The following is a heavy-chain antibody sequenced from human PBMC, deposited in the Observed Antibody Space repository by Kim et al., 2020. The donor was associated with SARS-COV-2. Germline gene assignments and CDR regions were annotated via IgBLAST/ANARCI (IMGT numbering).Heavy chain of an antibody. CDR3: ARTGPPIVGSSGWYDY. Sequence: SVKCRFTISRDNSKNTLYLQINSLRAEDTAVYYCARTGPPIVGSSGWYDYWGQGTLVTVSS. D-gene: IGHD6-19*01. V-gene: IGHV3-30*07. J-gene: IGHJ4*02.